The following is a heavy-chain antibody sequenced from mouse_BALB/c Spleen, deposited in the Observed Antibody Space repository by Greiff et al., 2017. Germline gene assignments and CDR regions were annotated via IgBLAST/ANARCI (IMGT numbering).Heavy chain of an antibody. Sequence: QVQLQQSGPGLVQPSQSLSITCTVSGFSLTSYGVHWVRQSPGKGLEWLGVIWSGGSTDYNAAFISRLSISKDNSKSQVFFKMNSLQANDTAIYYCASPLCYDYDEGRDYEAMDYWGQGTSGTVSS. CDR2: IWSGGST. V-gene: IGHV2-2*02. J-gene: IGHJ4*01. D-gene: IGHD2-4*01. CDR3: ASPLCYDYDEGRDYEAMDY. CDR1: GFSLTSYG.